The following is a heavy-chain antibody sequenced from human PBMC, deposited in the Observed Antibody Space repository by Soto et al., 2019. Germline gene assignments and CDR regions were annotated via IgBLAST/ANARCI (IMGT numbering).Heavy chain of an antibody. CDR2: INHSGST. V-gene: IGHV4-34*01. CDR1: GGSFSGYY. D-gene: IGHD3-10*01. J-gene: IGHJ5*02. CDR3: AREAWLSWFDP. Sequence: PSETLSLTCAVYGGSFSGYYWSWIRQPPGKGLEWIGEINHSGSTNYNPSLKSRVTISVDTSKNQFSLKLSSVTAADTAVYYRAREAWLSWFDPWGQGTLVTVS.